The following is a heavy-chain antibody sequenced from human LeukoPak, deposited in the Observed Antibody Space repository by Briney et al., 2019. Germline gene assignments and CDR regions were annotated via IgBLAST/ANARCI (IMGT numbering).Heavy chain of an antibody. D-gene: IGHD3-10*01. CDR3: AKRHYYGSGSFDY. V-gene: IGHV3-23*01. CDR2: ISGSGEST. Sequence: GGSLRLSCAAPGFTFSSYAVSWVRQAPGKGLEWVSVISGSGESTYYADSVKGRFTISKDNSKNTLYLQMNSLRAEDTAVYYCAKRHYYGSGSFDYWGQGTLVTVSS. J-gene: IGHJ4*02. CDR1: GFTFSSYA.